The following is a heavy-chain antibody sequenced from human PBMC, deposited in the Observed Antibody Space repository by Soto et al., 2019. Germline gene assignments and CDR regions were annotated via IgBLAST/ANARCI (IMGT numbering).Heavy chain of an antibody. D-gene: IGHD4-17*01. J-gene: IGHJ5*02. Sequence: SETLSLTCTVSGGSISSGCYYWSWIRQHPGKGLEWIGYIYYSGSTYHNPSLKSRVTISVDTSKNQFSLKLNSVTAADTAVHYCARETYGDYVGYFDPWGQGTLVTVSS. CDR3: ARETYGDYVGYFDP. CDR2: IYYSGST. CDR1: GGSISSGCYY. V-gene: IGHV4-31*03.